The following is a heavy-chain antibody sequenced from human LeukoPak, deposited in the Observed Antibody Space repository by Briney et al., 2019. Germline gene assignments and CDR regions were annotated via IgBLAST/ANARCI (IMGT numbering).Heavy chain of an antibody. D-gene: IGHD4-17*01. V-gene: IGHV3-21*04. Sequence: GGSLRLSCAASGFTFSRYNVNWVRQAPGKGLEWVSSISSSSTNIYYADSVKGRFTISRDNSKNTLYLQMNSLRAEDTAVYYCAKGPRYGDLFYYFDYWGQGTLVTVSS. J-gene: IGHJ4*02. CDR2: ISSSSTNI. CDR3: AKGPRYGDLFYYFDY. CDR1: GFTFSRYN.